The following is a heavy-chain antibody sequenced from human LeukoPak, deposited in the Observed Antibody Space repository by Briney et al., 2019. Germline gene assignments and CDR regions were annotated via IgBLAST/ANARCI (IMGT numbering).Heavy chain of an antibody. CDR3: ARDRWRQDSYGYVDY. V-gene: IGHV1-69*04. D-gene: IGHD5-18*01. CDR2: IIPILGIA. J-gene: IGHJ4*02. Sequence: SVKVSCKASGGTFSSYAISRVRQAPGQGLEWMGRIIPILGIANYAQKFQGRVTITADKSTSTAYMELSSLRSEDTAVYYCARDRWRQDSYGYVDYWGQGTLVTVSS. CDR1: GGTFSSYA.